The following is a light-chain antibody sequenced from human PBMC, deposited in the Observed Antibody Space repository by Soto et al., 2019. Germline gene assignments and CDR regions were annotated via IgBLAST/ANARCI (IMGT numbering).Light chain of an antibody. CDR1: QSVSSNY. Sequence: IVLTQSPGTLSLSPGERATLSCRASQSVSSNYIAWYQQKLGQAPRLLIYGASSRATGIPDRFSGSGSGTDFTLTSSRLEPEDFAVYFCQQYGRSPPFTFGQGTKVEIK. CDR2: GAS. CDR3: QQYGRSPPFT. V-gene: IGKV3-20*01. J-gene: IGKJ2*01.